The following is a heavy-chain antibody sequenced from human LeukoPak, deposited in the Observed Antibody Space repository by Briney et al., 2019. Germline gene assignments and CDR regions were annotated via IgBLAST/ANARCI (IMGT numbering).Heavy chain of an antibody. D-gene: IGHD1-26*01. V-gene: IGHV3-21*06. CDR1: GFTFSVYG. J-gene: IGHJ3*02. CDR2: ISSSSSYI. CDR3: ARSYSGSYNDASDI. Sequence: GGSLRLSCAASGFTFSVYGLNWVRQAPGKGLEWVSSISSSSSYIYYGDSVKGRFTISRDNAKNPLYLQMNSLRAEDTAVYYCARSYSGSYNDASDIWGQGTMVTVSS.